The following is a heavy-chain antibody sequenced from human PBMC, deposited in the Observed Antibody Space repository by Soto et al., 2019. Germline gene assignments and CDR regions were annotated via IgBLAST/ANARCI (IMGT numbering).Heavy chain of an antibody. V-gene: IGHV4-31*03. CDR2: IFHTGST. J-gene: IGHJ6*02. Sequence: TLSLTCSVSGGAINNRDYYWSWIRQHPGRGLEWIGNIFHTGSTDYNPSLTGRLTISIDTSKNEFSLKLTSVTAADTAVYYCARDRPAFKSFGRGMDVWGQGTTVKVSS. CDR1: GGAINNRDYY. D-gene: IGHD3-16*01. CDR3: ARDRPAFKSFGRGMDV.